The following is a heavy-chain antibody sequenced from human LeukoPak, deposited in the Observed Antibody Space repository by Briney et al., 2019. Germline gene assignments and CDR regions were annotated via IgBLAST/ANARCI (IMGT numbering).Heavy chain of an antibody. Sequence: SETLSLTCAVSGGSISSGGYSWSWIRQPPGKGLEWIGYIYYSGSTYYNPSLKSRVTISVDTSKNQFSLKLSSVTAADTAVYYCARDVNCSGGSCYEVTHWYFDLWGRGTLVTVSS. CDR3: ARDVNCSGGSCYEVTHWYFDL. CDR2: IYYSGST. J-gene: IGHJ2*01. V-gene: IGHV4-30-4*07. D-gene: IGHD2-15*01. CDR1: GGSISSGGYS.